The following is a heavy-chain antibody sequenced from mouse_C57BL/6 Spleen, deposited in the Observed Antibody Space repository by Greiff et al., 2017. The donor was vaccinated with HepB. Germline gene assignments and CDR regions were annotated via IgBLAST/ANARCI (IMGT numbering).Heavy chain of an antibody. CDR2: IDPENGDT. CDR1: GFNIKDDY. CDR3: TTPHYYGSSYVGFAY. J-gene: IGHJ3*01. D-gene: IGHD1-1*01. V-gene: IGHV14-4*01. Sequence: DVQLQESGAELVRPGASVKLSCTASGFNIKDDYMHWVKQRPEQGLEWIGWIDPENGDTEYASKFQGKATITADTSSNTAYLQLSSLTSEDTAVYYCTTPHYYGSSYVGFAYWGQGTLVTVSA.